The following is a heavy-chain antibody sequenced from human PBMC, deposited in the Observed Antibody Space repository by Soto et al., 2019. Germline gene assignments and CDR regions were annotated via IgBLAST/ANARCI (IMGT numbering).Heavy chain of an antibody. Sequence: ASVKVSCKTSGYTFTDYDINWVRQATGQGLEWMGWVSPGNGNAGYAPQFQGRVTMTSDTSISTDYIELSSLTSEDTAVYFCEVTTGYWGQGTKVTVSS. J-gene: IGHJ4*02. CDR1: GYTFTDYD. D-gene: IGHD2-21*02. V-gene: IGHV1-8*01. CDR3: EVTTGY. CDR2: VSPGNGNA.